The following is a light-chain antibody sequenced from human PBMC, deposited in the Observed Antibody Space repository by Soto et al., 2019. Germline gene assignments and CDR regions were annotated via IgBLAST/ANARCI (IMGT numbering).Light chain of an antibody. CDR1: SSDVGGYNY. CDR2: GVA. CDR3: SSYAGSNNFV. Sequence: QSVFTHPPSASWSPGQSVTISCTGTSSDVGGYNYVSWFQQHPGKAPTVIIYGVANRPSGVPDRFSGSKSGNTASLSVSGLRAEDEADYYCSSYAGSNNFVFGTGTKVTFL. J-gene: IGLJ1*01. V-gene: IGLV2-8*01.